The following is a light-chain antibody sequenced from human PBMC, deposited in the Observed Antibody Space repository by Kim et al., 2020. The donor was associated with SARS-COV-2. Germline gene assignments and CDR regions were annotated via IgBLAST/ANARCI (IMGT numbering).Light chain of an antibody. Sequence: SSELTQDPAVSVALGQTVGITCQGDSLRKYYATWYQQKSGQAPVLVIYDENERPAGIPDRFSGSTLGNTASLTITGAQAEDEADYYCGSRDTSGNLVVFG. CDR1: SLRKYY. V-gene: IGLV3-19*01. CDR3: GSRDTSGNLVV. J-gene: IGLJ2*01. CDR2: DEN.